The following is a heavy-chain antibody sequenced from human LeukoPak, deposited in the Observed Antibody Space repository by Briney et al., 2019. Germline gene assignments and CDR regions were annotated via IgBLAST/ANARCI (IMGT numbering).Heavy chain of an antibody. CDR1: GASISSYY. CDR2: IYDSGST. D-gene: IGHD3-16*01. CDR3: ARVWLGDYNYYYGADI. V-gene: IGHV4-59*01. Sequence: PSEALSLTCTVSGASISSYYWSWIRQPPGKGLEWVGCIYDSGSTNYNPSLKSRVTISVDTSKNRFSLKLSSVTAADTAVYYCARVWLGDYNYYYGADIWGQGTPVTVSS. J-gene: IGHJ6*02.